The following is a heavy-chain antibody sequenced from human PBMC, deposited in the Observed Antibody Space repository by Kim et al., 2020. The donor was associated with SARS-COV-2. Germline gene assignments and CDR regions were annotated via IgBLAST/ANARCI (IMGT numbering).Heavy chain of an antibody. V-gene: IGHV4-34*01. J-gene: IGHJ6*03. CDR3: ARGRDTAMGHSSSWYHHYYYYMDV. Sequence: SETLSLTCAVYGGSFSGYYWSWIRQPPGKGLEWIGEINHSGSTNYNPSLKSRVTISVDTSKNQFSLKLSSVTAADTAVYYCARGRDTAMGHSSSWYHHYYYYMDVWGKGTTVTVSS. CDR2: INHSGST. CDR1: GGSFSGYY. D-gene: IGHD6-13*01.